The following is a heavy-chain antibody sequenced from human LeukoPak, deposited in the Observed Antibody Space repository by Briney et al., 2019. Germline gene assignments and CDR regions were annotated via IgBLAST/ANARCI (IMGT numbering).Heavy chain of an antibody. CDR1: GFTFSSYW. CDR3: AGRGDGNLYYFDH. J-gene: IGHJ4*02. D-gene: IGHD5-24*01. Sequence: GGSLRLSCAASGFTFSSYWMSWVRQAPGKGLEWVAHIKQDGGEKYYVDSVKGGFTISRDNAKNSLYLQMNSLRPEDTAVYYCAGRGDGNLYYFDHWGQGTLVTASS. CDR2: IKQDGGEK. V-gene: IGHV3-7*04.